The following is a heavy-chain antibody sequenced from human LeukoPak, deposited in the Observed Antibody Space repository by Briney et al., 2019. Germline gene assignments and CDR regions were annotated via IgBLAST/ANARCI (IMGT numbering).Heavy chain of an antibody. V-gene: IGHV4-30-4*01. J-gene: IGHJ4*02. CDR2: IYYSGST. Sequence: SETLSLTCTVSGGSISSGDYYWSWIRQPPGRGLEWIGYIYYSGSTYYNPSLKSRVTISVDTSKNQFSLKLSSVTAADTAVYYCARGRAQLRFLEWLYPFDYWGQGTLVTVSS. CDR3: ARGRAQLRFLEWLYPFDY. CDR1: GGSISSGDYY. D-gene: IGHD3-3*01.